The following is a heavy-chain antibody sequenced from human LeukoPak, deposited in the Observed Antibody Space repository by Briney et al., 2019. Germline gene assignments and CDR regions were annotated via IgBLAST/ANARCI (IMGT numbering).Heavy chain of an antibody. CDR1: GFTFSSYW. V-gene: IGHV3-23*01. J-gene: IGHJ5*02. Sequence: PGGSLRLSCAASGFTFSSYWMHWVRQAPGKGLEWVSAISGSGGSTYYADSVKGRFTISRDNSKNTLYLQMNSLRAEDTAVYYCAKARGVVVVPAAINWFDPWGQGTLVTVSS. CDR3: AKARGVVVVPAAINWFDP. CDR2: ISGSGGST. D-gene: IGHD2-2*01.